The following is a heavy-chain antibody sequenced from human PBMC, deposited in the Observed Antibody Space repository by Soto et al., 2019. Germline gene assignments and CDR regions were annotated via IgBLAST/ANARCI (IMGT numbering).Heavy chain of an antibody. CDR3: ARGSSNWAYYFDF. CDR2: ITSSGTTV. CDR1: GFTFSSFS. V-gene: IGHV3-48*02. D-gene: IGHD6-13*01. J-gene: IGHJ4*02. Sequence: GGSLRLSCAASGFTFSSFSLNWVRQAPGKGLEWVSYITSSGTTVYYADSVRGRFTISRDNAKNSLYLQMNSLRDDDTAVYYCARGSSNWAYYFDFWGQGTLVTVSS.